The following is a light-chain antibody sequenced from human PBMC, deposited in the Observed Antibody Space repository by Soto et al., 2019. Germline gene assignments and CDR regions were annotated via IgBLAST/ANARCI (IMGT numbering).Light chain of an antibody. V-gene: IGKV1-33*01. CDR2: DAS. CDR3: QQYDNLPRT. Sequence: DIQMTQSPSSLSASVGDRVTITCQASQDISNYLNWYQQKPGKAPKLLIYDASNLETGVPSRFSGSGSGTGFPFLIRSLQTEGISTLYCQQYDNLPRTFGQGAQLEFK. CDR1: QDISNY. J-gene: IGKJ2*01.